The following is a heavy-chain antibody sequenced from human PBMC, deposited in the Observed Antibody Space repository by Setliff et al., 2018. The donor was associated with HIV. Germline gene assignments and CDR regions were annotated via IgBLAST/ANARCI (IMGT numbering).Heavy chain of an antibody. CDR1: GGSFSEYY. CDR2: INHSGST. J-gene: IGHJ6*03. V-gene: IGHV4-34*01. D-gene: IGHD5-12*01. Sequence: SETLSLTCAVYGGSFSEYYWSWIRQSPGKGLEWIGEINHSGSTHYNPPLKSRATISVDTSKNRFSLRLNSVTAADTAVYYCARGATLLPGYSDRWEYFYMDVWGKGTTVTVSS. CDR3: ARGATLLPGYSDRWEYFYMDV.